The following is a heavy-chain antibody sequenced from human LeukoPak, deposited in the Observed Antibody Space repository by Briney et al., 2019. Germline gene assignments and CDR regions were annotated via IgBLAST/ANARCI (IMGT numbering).Heavy chain of an antibody. CDR2: IRYDGSNK. J-gene: IGHJ4*02. D-gene: IGHD3-10*01. CDR3: AKDLKGKGVIGWFGEPTKSLLDY. Sequence: GGSLRLSCAASGFTFSSYGVHWVRQAPGKGLEWVAFIRYDGSNKYYADSVKGRFTVSRDNSKNTLYPQMNSLRAEDTAVYYCAKDLKGKGVIGWFGEPTKSLLDYWGQGTLVTVSS. CDR1: GFTFSSYG. V-gene: IGHV3-30*02.